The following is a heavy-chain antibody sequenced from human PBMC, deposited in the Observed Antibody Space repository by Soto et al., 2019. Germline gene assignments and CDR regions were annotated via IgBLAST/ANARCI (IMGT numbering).Heavy chain of an antibody. J-gene: IGHJ4*02. CDR3: ARSSAVTRGINFDY. CDR2: ISISTSAI. D-gene: IGHD4-17*01. Sequence: GGSLRLSCAASGFTFSTYPMNWVRQAPGKGLEWVSYISISTSAIYYADSVKGRFTISSDNAKNSLYLQMNSLRDEDTAVYYCARSSAVTRGINFDYWGQGTLVTVSS. CDR1: GFTFSTYP. V-gene: IGHV3-48*02.